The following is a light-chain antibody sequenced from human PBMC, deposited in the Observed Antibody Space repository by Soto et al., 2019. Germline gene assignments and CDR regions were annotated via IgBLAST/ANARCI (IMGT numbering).Light chain of an antibody. V-gene: IGKV3-11*01. Sequence: EIVLTQSPATLSLSPGERATLSCRASQSVSSYLAWYQQRPGQAPRLLIYGASNRATGIPARFSGSGSGTDFTLTISSLEPEDFAVYYCQQYGSLSWTFGQGTKVDIK. CDR2: GAS. CDR1: QSVSSY. J-gene: IGKJ1*01. CDR3: QQYGSLSWT.